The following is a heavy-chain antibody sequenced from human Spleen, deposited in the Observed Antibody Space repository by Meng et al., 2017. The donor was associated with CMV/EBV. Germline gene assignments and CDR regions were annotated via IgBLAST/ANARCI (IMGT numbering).Heavy chain of an antibody. CDR1: GYTFTTYW. J-gene: IGHJ4*02. CDR2: IYPGDSDT. Sequence: GESLKISCKGSGYTFTTYWIGWVRQMPGKGLEWMGMIYPGDSDTRYSPSFQGQVTISADKSISTAYLQWSSLKASDTAIYYCARRTGCSASSCYYFDFWGQGTLVTVSS. V-gene: IGHV5-51*01. CDR3: ARRTGCSASSCYYFDF. D-gene: IGHD2-2*01.